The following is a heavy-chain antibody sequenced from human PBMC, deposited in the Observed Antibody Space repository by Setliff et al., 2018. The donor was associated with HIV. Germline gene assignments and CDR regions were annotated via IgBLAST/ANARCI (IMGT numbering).Heavy chain of an antibody. D-gene: IGHD3-3*01. CDR3: AREIRNYDFWSGYWEDHYFDY. V-gene: IGHV1-24*01. J-gene: IGHJ4*02. Sequence: ASVKVSCKVSGYTLTELSRHWVRQAPGKGLEWMGGLDPKDGKTMYTQKFQGRVTMTEDTSTDTAHMELRSLRSEDTAVYYCAREIRNYDFWSGYWEDHYFDYWGQGTLVTVSS. CDR1: GYTLTELS. CDR2: LDPKDGKT.